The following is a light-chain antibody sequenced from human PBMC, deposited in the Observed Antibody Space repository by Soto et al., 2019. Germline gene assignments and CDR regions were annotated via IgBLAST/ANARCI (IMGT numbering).Light chain of an antibody. CDR3: CSNAGSSHFV. V-gene: IGLV2-11*01. CDR1: SSDVGGYNY. Sequence: QYVLSHPLSVSWSPGHSVTISCTGTSSDVGGYNYVSWYQHHTGKAPKLMIYDVDKRPSGVPGRFSGSKSGNTASLTISGLQAEDEADYYCCSNAGSSHFVFGTGTKVTVL. CDR2: DVD. J-gene: IGLJ1*01.